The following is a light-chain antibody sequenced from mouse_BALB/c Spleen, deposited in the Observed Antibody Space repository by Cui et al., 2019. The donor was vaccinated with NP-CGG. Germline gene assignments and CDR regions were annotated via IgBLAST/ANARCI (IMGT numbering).Light chain of an antibody. CDR2: GTN. J-gene: IGLJ1*01. CDR1: TGAVTTSNY. CDR3: VLWYSNHWV. V-gene: IGLV1*01. Sequence: AVMPQSSAPTTSPGETVTLTCRSSTGAVTTSNYANWVQEKPDHLFTGLIGGTNNRAPGIPARFSGSLIGDKAALTITGAQTEDEAIYFCVLWYSNHWVFGGGTKLTVL.